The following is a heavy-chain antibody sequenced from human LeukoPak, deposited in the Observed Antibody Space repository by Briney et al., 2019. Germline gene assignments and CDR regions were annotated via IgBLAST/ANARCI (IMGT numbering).Heavy chain of an antibody. Sequence: SSETLSLTCAVSGGSISSSSCYWAWIRQPPGTGLEWIGTIYYSGSTYHNPSLKSRVTMSVDTSRNQFSLKLSSVDAADTAVYYCAKAGVRYFDSSGLYAFDSWGQGTTVTVSS. CDR3: AKAGVRYFDSSGLYAFDS. CDR2: IYYSGST. J-gene: IGHJ3*01. D-gene: IGHD3-22*01. CDR1: GGSISSSSCY. V-gene: IGHV4-39*01.